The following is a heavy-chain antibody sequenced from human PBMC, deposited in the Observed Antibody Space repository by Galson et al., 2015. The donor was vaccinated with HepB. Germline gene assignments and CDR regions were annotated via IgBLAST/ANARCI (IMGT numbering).Heavy chain of an antibody. CDR2: IYSGGST. J-gene: IGHJ3*02. D-gene: IGHD6-19*01. CDR3: ANIAVAGTGAFDI. V-gene: IGHV3-53*01. Sequence: SLRLSCAASGFTVSSNYMSWGGQAPGKGLEWVSVIYSGGSTYYADSVKGRFTISRDNSKNTLYLQMNSLRAEDTAVYYCANIAVAGTGAFDIWGQGTLVTVSS. CDR1: GFTVSSNY.